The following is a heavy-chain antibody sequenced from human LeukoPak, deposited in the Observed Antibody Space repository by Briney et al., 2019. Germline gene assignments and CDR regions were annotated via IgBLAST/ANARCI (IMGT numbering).Heavy chain of an antibody. CDR1: GFIFRSYN. J-gene: IGHJ4*02. D-gene: IGHD6-13*01. CDR2: TTSSSSYI. CDR3: AKFIAAPFYFDY. Sequence: GGSLRLSCAASGFIFRSYNMYWVRQAPGKGPEWVSSTTSSSSYIFYADSVKGRFTISRDNAKNSLYLQMNSLRAEDTAVYYCAKFIAAPFYFDYWGQGTLVTVSS. V-gene: IGHV3-21*01.